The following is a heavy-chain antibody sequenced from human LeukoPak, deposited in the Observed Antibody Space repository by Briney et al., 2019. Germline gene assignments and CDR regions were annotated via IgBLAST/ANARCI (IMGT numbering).Heavy chain of an antibody. CDR3: ARELSYCGGDCYSIPDY. Sequence: GASVKVSYKASGGTFSSYAISWVRQAPGQGLEWMGRIIPIFGIANYAQKFQGRVTITADKSTSTAYMELSSLRSEDTAVYYCARELSYCGGDCYSIPDYWGQGTLVTVSS. V-gene: IGHV1-69*04. D-gene: IGHD2-21*02. CDR2: IIPIFGIA. J-gene: IGHJ4*02. CDR1: GGTFSSYA.